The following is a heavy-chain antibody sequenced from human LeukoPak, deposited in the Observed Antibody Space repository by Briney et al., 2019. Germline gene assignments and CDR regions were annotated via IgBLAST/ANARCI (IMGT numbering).Heavy chain of an antibody. V-gene: IGHV1-18*04. CDR3: ARALYGGTYVDY. D-gene: IGHD2-15*01. CDR1: GYTFTGYY. J-gene: IGHJ4*02. Sequence: ASVKVSCKASGYTFTGYYMHWVRQAPGQGLEWMGWISAYNGNTNYAQKLQGRVTMTTDTSTSTAYMELRSLRSDDTAVYYCARALYGGTYVDYWGQGTLVTVSS. CDR2: ISAYNGNT.